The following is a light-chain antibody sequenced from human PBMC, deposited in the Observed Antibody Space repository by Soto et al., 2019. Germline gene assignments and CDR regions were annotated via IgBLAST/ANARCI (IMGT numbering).Light chain of an antibody. CDR3: QQDNCYPS. J-gene: IGKJ4*01. V-gene: IGKV1-5*03. CDR2: KAS. CDR1: QSISSW. Sequence: DIQMTQSPSTLSASVGDRVTITCRASQSISSWLAWYQQKPGKAPKLLIYKASILESEVTSRFSGSGSGTECTITSSSLPPDNFATYYYQQDNCYPSFGGGTKVEIK.